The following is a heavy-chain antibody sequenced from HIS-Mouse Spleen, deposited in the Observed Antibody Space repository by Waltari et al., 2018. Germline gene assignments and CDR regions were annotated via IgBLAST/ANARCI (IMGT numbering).Heavy chain of an antibody. CDR3: ARFAAAAGRWYFDY. V-gene: IGHV4-34*01. CDR2: INHSGST. J-gene: IGHJ4*02. Sequence: QVQLQQWGAGLLKPSETLSLTCAVYGGSFSGYYWSWFRQPPGKGLEWIGEINHSGSTNYNPSLKSRVTISVDTSKIQFSLKLSSVTAADTAVYYCARFAAAAGRWYFDYWGQGTLVAVSS. D-gene: IGHD6-13*01. CDR1: GGSFSGYY.